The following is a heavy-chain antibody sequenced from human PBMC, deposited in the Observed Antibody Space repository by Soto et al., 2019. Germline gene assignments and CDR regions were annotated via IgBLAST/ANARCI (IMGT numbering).Heavy chain of an antibody. Sequence: QVQLVESGGGVVQPGRSLRLSCAASGFTFTNYGMHWVRQAPGKGLEWVAIISYDGSQKYYADSVKGRFTISRDNSKNTLYLQMNSLRAEDTAVYYCAGRGSSWYRDTYYYYGMDVWGQGTTVTVSS. J-gene: IGHJ6*02. CDR3: AGRGSSWYRDTYYYYGMDV. CDR2: ISYDGSQK. CDR1: GFTFTNYG. D-gene: IGHD6-13*01. V-gene: IGHV3-30*03.